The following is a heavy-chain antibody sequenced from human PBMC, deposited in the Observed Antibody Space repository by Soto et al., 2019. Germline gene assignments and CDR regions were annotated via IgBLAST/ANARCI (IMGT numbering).Heavy chain of an antibody. Sequence: WETLSLTCTVSGGSISSHYWSWIRQPPGKGLEWIGYISYSGSTNYNPSLKSRVTISVDTSKSQFSLKLNSVTAADTAVYYCARGWPQPLDYWGQGTLVTVSS. D-gene: IGHD1-1*01. CDR3: ARGWPQPLDY. CDR1: GGSISSHY. CDR2: ISYSGST. J-gene: IGHJ4*02. V-gene: IGHV4-59*11.